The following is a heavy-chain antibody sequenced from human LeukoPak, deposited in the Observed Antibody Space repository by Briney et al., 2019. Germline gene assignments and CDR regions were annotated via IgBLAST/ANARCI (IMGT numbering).Heavy chain of an antibody. CDR2: INHSGST. CDR3: ARVITIFGVVILMYFDY. Sequence: PSETLSLTCAVYGGSFSGYYWSWIRQPPGKGLEWIGEINHSGSTNYNPSLKSRVTISVDTSKNQFSLKLSSVTAADTAVYYCARVITIFGVVILMYFDYWGQGTLVTVSS. D-gene: IGHD3-3*01. J-gene: IGHJ4*02. V-gene: IGHV4-34*01. CDR1: GGSFSGYY.